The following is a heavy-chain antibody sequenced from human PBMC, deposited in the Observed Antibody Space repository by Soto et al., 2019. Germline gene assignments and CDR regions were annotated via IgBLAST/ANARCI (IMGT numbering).Heavy chain of an antibody. Sequence: QVQLVQSGAEVKKPGASVKVSCKASGYTFTSYGISWVRQAPGQGLEGMGWISAYNGNTNYAQKLQGRVTMTTDTSTSTAYMELRSLRSDDTAVYYCARDRSYYDILAGYNYWYFDLWGRGTLVTVSS. CDR1: GYTFTSYG. CDR3: ARDRSYYDILAGYNYWYFDL. CDR2: ISAYNGNT. V-gene: IGHV1-18*01. D-gene: IGHD3-9*01. J-gene: IGHJ2*01.